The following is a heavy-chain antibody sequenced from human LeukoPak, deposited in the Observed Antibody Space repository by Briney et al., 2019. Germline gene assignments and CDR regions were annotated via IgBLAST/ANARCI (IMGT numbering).Heavy chain of an antibody. Sequence: ASVKVSCKASGYTFTSYDINWVRQATGQGLEWMGWMNPNSGNTGYAQKFQGRVTMTRNTSISTAYMELSNLRSEDTAVYYCARKVRGVIRTSYFDYWGQGTLVTVSS. V-gene: IGHV1-8*01. CDR2: MNPNSGNT. J-gene: IGHJ4*02. CDR1: GYTFTSYD. CDR3: ARKVRGVIRTSYFDY. D-gene: IGHD3-10*01.